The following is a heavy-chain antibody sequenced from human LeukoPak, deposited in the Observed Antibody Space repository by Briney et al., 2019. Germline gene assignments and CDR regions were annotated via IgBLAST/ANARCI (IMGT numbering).Heavy chain of an antibody. D-gene: IGHD3-16*01. CDR3: ARQRYGGEEY. CDR2: IKPDGSEK. V-gene: IGHV3-7*01. Sequence: GSLRLSCAVSGFTFNNFWMSWVRQGPGKGLQWVANIKPDGSEKYYVDSVKGRFTISRDNVKNSLYLQMNSLRVEDTAVYYCARQRYGGEEYWGQGTLVTVSS. J-gene: IGHJ4*02. CDR1: GFTFNNFW.